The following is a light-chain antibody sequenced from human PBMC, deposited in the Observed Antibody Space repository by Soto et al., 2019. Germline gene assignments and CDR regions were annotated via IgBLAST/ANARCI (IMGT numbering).Light chain of an antibody. Sequence: QSLLTQPRSVSGSPGQSVTISCTGTSSDIGGYNYVSWYLQHPGKAPKLLIYDVSKRPSGVPDRFSGSKSGNTASLTISGLRAEDETDYYCSSYAGNYALVFGGGTKVTVL. V-gene: IGLV2-11*01. CDR2: DVS. J-gene: IGLJ2*01. CDR3: SSYAGNYALV. CDR1: SSDIGGYNY.